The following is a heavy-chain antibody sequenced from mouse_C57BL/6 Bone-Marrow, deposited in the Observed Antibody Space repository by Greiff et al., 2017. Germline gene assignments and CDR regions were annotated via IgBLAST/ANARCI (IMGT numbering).Heavy chain of an antibody. J-gene: IGHJ3*01. V-gene: IGHV14-2*01. CDR1: GFNIKDYY. Sequence: EVKLQESGAALVKPGASVKLSCTASGFNIKDYYMHWVKQRTEQGLEWIGRIDPEDGETKYAPKFQGKATITADTSSNTSYLQRSSLTAEDTAVYYCARGPMEDWFAYWGQGTLVTVSA. CDR2: IDPEDGET. CDR3: ARGPMEDWFAY. D-gene: IGHD1-1*02.